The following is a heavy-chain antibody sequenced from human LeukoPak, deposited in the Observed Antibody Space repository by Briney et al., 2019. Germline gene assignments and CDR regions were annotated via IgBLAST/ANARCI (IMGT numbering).Heavy chain of an antibody. CDR2: FDPEDGET. CDR3: ATKEYSSSSAVSYYYYMDV. CDR1: GYTLTELS. V-gene: IGHV1-24*01. Sequence: ASVKVSCKVSGYTLTELSMHWVRQAPGKGLEWMGGFDPEDGETIYAQKFQGRVTMTEVTSTDTAYMELSSLRSEDTAVYYCATKEYSSSSAVSYYYYMDVWGKGTTVTVSS. J-gene: IGHJ6*03. D-gene: IGHD6-6*01.